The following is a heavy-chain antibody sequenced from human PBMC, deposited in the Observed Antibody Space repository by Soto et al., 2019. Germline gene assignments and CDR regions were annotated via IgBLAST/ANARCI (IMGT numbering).Heavy chain of an antibody. CDR2: IIPIFGTA. V-gene: IGHV1-69*12. CDR3: ARVVTVVKSFHYWYFDL. CDR1: GGTFSSYA. D-gene: IGHD2-15*01. Sequence: QVQLVQSGAEVKKPGSSVKVSCKASGGTFSSYAISWVRQSPGQGLEWMGGIIPIFGTANYAQKFQGRVTITADASTRTAYMELSSLRSEDTAVYYCARVVTVVKSFHYWYFDLWGRGTLVTVSS. J-gene: IGHJ2*01.